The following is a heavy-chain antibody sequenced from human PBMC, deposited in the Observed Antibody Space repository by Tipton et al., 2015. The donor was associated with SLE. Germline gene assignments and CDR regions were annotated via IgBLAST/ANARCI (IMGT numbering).Heavy chain of an antibody. CDR3: AREVKSGRYDWFDP. CDR2: IYDTETT. V-gene: IGHV4-31*03. J-gene: IGHJ5*02. Sequence: TLSLTCTVSGGSIYGGAYYWNWIRQHPGKGLEWIGYIYDTETTYYNPSLKSRVTMSIDRSKNHFSLRLRSVSAADTAIYYCAREVKSGRYDWFDPWGQGTLVTVSS. CDR1: GGSIYGGAYY. D-gene: IGHD1-26*01.